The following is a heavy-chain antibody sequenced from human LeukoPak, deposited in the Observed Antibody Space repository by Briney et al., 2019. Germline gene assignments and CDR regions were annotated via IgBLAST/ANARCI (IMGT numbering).Heavy chain of an antibody. J-gene: IGHJ6*03. V-gene: IGHV4-59*12. CDR3: ASLIHYYYMDV. D-gene: IGHD3-22*01. CDR2: IYYSGST. Sequence: SETLSLTCTVSGGSISSYYWSWIRQPPGKGLEWIGYIYYSGSTNYNPSLKSRVTISVDTSKNQFSLKLSSVTAADTAVYYCASLIHYYYMDVWGKGTTVTVSS. CDR1: GGSISSYY.